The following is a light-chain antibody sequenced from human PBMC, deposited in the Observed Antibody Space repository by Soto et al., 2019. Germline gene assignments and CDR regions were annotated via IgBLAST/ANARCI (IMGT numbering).Light chain of an antibody. J-gene: IGKJ4*01. CDR1: QSVSSN. CDR3: QQYNNWPPLT. V-gene: IGKV3-15*01. CDR2: GAS. Sequence: EMVMTQSPATLSVSPGERATLSCRASQSVSSNLAWYQQKPGQAPRLLIYGASTRATGIPARFSGSGSGTEFTLTISSLQSEDFAVYYCQQYNNWPPLTFGGGTEVEIK.